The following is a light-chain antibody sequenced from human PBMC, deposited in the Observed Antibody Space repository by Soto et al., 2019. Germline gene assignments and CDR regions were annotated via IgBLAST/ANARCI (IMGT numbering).Light chain of an antibody. CDR2: LGS. CDR1: QSLLHSNGYNY. V-gene: IGKV2-28*01. Sequence: EIVMTQSPLSLPVTPGEPASISCRSSQSLLHSNGYNYLDWYLQKPGQSPQLLIYLGSNRASGVPDRFSGSGSGTEFTLKISRVEAEDVGVYYCMQALHTPLTFGGGTKVEIK. CDR3: MQALHTPLT. J-gene: IGKJ4*01.